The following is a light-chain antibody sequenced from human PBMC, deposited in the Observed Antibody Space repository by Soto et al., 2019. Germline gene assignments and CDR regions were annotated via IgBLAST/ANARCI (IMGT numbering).Light chain of an antibody. Sequence: LTQPASVSGSPGQSITISCTGSSSDIGAYNYVSWYQQHPGKAPKLMIYDVNNRPSGVSNRFSGSKSGNTASLTISGLQAEDEADYFCTSYTRSSTYVFGTGTKVTVL. J-gene: IGLJ1*01. CDR3: TSYTRSSTYV. CDR1: SSDIGAYNY. CDR2: DVN. V-gene: IGLV2-14*03.